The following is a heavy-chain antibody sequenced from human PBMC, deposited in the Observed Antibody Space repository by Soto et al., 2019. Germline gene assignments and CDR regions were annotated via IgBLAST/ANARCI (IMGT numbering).Heavy chain of an antibody. Sequence: ASVKVSCKASGYTFTSYGISWVRQAPGRGLEWMGWISAYNGNTNYAQKLQGRVTMTTDTSTSTAYMELRSLRSDDTAVYYCARDLHSYGDDAFDIWGQGTMVTVSS. CDR2: ISAYNGNT. D-gene: IGHD5-18*01. J-gene: IGHJ3*02. CDR1: GYTFTSYG. CDR3: ARDLHSYGDDAFDI. V-gene: IGHV1-18*01.